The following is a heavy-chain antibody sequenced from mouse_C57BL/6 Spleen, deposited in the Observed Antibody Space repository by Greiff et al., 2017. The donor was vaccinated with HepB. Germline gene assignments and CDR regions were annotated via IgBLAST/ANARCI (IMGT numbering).Heavy chain of an antibody. CDR2: SRNKANDYTT. J-gene: IGHJ3*01. Sequence: EVQGVESGGGLVQSGRSLRLSCATSGFTFSDFYMEWVRQAPGKGLEWIAASRNKANDYTTEYSASVKGRFIVSRDTSQSILYLQMNALRAEDTAIYYCARDYYGSSYWFAYWGQGTLVTVSA. CDR1: GFTFSDFY. CDR3: ARDYYGSSYWFAY. V-gene: IGHV7-1*01. D-gene: IGHD1-1*01.